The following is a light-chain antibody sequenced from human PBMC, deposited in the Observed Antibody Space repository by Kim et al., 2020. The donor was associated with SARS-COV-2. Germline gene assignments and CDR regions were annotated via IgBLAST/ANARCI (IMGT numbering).Light chain of an antibody. CDR3: QVWDSSSDHVV. J-gene: IGLJ2*01. V-gene: IGLV3-21*01. CDR1: NIGRKS. Sequence: SYVLTQPPSVSVAPGETATITCGGDNIGRKSVHWYQQTPGQAPVLVINYDNDRPSGIPERFSGSNSGNTATLTISRVEAGDEADYHCQVWDSSSDHVVFGGGTQLTVL. CDR2: YDN.